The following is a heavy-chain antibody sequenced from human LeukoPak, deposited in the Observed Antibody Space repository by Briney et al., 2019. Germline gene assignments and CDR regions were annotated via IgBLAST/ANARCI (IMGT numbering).Heavy chain of an antibody. CDR3: ARGAEGHNYGELHF. CDR1: GFTFSTYW. J-gene: IGHJ4*02. D-gene: IGHD5-18*01. V-gene: IGHV3-74*01. CDR2: IHSHGRYT. Sequence: PGGSXRXSCXXSGFTFSTYWMQWVRQIPGKGLVXRXRIHSHGRYTTYVDSVRGRFTISRDNTKSTLYLQMNSLRADDTAVYYCARGAEGHNYGELHFWGQGTLVTVSS.